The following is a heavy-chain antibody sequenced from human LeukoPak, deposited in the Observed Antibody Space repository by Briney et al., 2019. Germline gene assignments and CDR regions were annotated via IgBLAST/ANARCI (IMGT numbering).Heavy chain of an antibody. D-gene: IGHD4-17*01. V-gene: IGHV3-NL1*01. Sequence: PGGSLRLSCAASGFTFSSYGMHWVRQAPGKGLEWVSVIYSGGSTYYADSVKGRFTISRDNSKNTLYLQMNSLRAEDTAVYYCAKDRAVTSLYYFDYWGQGTLVIVSS. CDR1: GFTFSSYG. J-gene: IGHJ4*02. CDR2: IYSGGST. CDR3: AKDRAVTSLYYFDY.